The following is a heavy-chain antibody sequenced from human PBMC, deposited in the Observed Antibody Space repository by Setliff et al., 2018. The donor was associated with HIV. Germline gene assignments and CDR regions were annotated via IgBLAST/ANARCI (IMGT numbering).Heavy chain of an antibody. V-gene: IGHV4-39*01. CDR3: ARHRDPPCTRWLFYYYYMDL. D-gene: IGHD5-12*01. Sequence: PAETLSLTCTVYGASISDSNAYWGWIRQPPGKRLEWLGSIYSSGSTAYNPALSSRLTISVDTAKSHVSLRLSSVTAADTGVYYCARHRDPPCTRWLFYYYYMDLWGEGTTVTVSS. J-gene: IGHJ6*03. CDR2: IYSSGST. CDR1: GASISDSNAY.